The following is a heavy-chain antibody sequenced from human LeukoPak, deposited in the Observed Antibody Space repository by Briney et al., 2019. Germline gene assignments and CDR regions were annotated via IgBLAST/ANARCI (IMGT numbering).Heavy chain of an antibody. CDR2: INPNSGGT. J-gene: IGHJ6*03. CDR1: GYTFTGYY. V-gene: IGHV1-2*02. D-gene: IGHD5-12*01. CDR3: ARGRRSGPTYYYYMDV. Sequence: GSVKVSCKASGYTFTGYYMHWVRQAPGQGLEWMGWINPNSGGTNYAQKFQGRVTMTRDTSISTAYMELSRLRSDDTAVYYCARGRRSGPTYYYYMDVWGKGTTVTVSS.